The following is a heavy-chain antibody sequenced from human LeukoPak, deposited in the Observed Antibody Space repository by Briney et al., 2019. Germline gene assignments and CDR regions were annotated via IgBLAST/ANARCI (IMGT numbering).Heavy chain of an antibody. D-gene: IGHD4/OR15-4a*01. CDR1: GFSLSTSGMC. CDR3: ARPHAYGGPVVY. Sequence: SGPALVKPTQTLTLTCTFSGFSLSTSGMCVSWIRQPPGKALEWLARIDWDDDKYYSTSLKTRLTISKDTSKNQVVLTMTNMDPVDTATYYCARPHAYGGPVVYWGQGTLVTVSS. CDR2: IDWDDDK. V-gene: IGHV2-70*11. J-gene: IGHJ4*02.